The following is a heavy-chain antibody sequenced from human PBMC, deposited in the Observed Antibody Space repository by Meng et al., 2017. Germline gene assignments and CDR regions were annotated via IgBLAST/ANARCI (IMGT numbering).Heavy chain of an antibody. D-gene: IGHD3-10*01. CDR1: GFTFSSKA. CDR2: ISYDGSNK. CDR3: AGGLMVNDY. J-gene: IGHJ4*02. Sequence: QVEGVGAGGAVAPPGRSPRLSCAASGFTFSSKAMHWVRQAPGRGVEWVAVISYDGSNKYYADAVKGRFTISRDNSKNTLYLQMNSLRAEDTAVYYCAGGLMVNDYWGQGTLVTVSS. V-gene: IGHV3-30*01.